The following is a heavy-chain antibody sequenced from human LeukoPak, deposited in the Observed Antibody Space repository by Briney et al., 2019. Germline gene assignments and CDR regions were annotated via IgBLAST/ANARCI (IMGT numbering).Heavy chain of an antibody. V-gene: IGHV3-48*01. J-gene: IGHJ4*02. D-gene: IGHD2-21*02. CDR1: GFTFSSSYS. CDR2: ISLTTTTV. CDR3: ARDGDWAFDY. Sequence: GGSLRLSCAASGFTFSSSYSMNWVRQAPGKGLEWVAHISLTTTTVSYADSVKGRFTMPRDNAKNSLLLQMNSLRAEDTAVYYCARDGDWAFDYWGQGTLVTVSS.